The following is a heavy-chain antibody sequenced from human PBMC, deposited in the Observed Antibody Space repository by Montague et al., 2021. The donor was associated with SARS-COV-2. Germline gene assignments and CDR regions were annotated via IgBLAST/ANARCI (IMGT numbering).Heavy chain of an antibody. J-gene: IGHJ4*02. CDR2: ISYDGNIK. Sequence: SLRLSLSASGFPFSSSVMHWVRQAPGKGLEWVAVISYDGNIKNYIDSVKGRFTISRDNSKNTLYLQMNGLRPDDTAVYYCARGPHYCSGGDCFWGQGALVTVSS. D-gene: IGHD2-15*01. CDR3: ARGPHYCSGGDCF. V-gene: IGHV3-30*04. CDR1: GFPFSSSV.